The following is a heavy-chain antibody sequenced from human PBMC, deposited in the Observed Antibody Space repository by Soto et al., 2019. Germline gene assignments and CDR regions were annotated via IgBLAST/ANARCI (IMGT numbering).Heavy chain of an antibody. CDR3: ATGGGYGVTTYGVAVANWLDP. J-gene: IGHJ5*02. Sequence: SETLSLTCTVSGGSISSSSYYWGWIRQPPGKGLEWIGSIYYSGSTYYNPSLKSRVTISVDTSKNQLSLKLSSVTAAETAVYYCATGGGYGVTTYGVAVANWLDPCGQGTMVTV. D-gene: IGHD3-16*01. CDR2: IYYSGST. V-gene: IGHV4-39*01. CDR1: GGSISSSSYY.